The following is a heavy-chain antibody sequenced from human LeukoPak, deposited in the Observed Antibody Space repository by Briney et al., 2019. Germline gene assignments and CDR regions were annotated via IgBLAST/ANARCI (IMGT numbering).Heavy chain of an antibody. CDR3: ARTHRYTSGVSGVVGY. Sequence: ASVKVSCKASGYTFTGYYMHWVRQAPGQGLEWMGWINPNSGGTNYAQKFQGRVTMTRDTSISTAYMELSRLRSDDTAVYYCARTHRYTSGVSGVVGYWGQGTLVTVSS. V-gene: IGHV1-2*02. D-gene: IGHD2-8*02. J-gene: IGHJ4*02. CDR2: INPNSGGT. CDR1: GYTFTGYY.